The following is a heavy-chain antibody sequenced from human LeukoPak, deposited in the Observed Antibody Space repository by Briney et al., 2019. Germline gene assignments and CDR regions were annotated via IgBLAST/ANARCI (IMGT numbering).Heavy chain of an antibody. CDR1: GFTFSSYA. D-gene: IGHD1-26*01. J-gene: IGHJ3*02. V-gene: IGHV3-30*04. Sequence: GGSLRLSCAASGFTFSSYAMHWVRQAPGKGLEWVAVISYDGSNKYYADSVKGRFTISRDNSKNTLYLQMNSLRAEDTAVYYCAKAGSGSYLNDAFDIWGQGTMVTVSS. CDR3: AKAGSGSYLNDAFDI. CDR2: ISYDGSNK.